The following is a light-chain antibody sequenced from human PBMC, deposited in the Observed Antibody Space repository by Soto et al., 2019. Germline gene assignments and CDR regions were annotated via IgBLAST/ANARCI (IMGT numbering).Light chain of an antibody. J-gene: IGKJ5*01. CDR3: QQRSHWPSIT. CDR1: QALSSNY. CDR2: SAS. Sequence: IVLTQSPCTLFLCLGPRATLYFRASQALSSNYLAWFQQKPGQAPRLLIYSASTRAAGIPARFRGSGSWTEFILTISSLEPEDFAVYYCQQRSHWPSITFGQGTRLEIK. V-gene: IGKV3-11*01.